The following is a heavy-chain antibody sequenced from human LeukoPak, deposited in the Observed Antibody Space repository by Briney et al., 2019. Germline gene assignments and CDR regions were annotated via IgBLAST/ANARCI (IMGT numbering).Heavy chain of an antibody. CDR1: GYSFTSYW. CDR3: XXXXXPREVYYFDY. D-gene: IGHD6-6*01. CDR2: IYPGDSDT. J-gene: IGHJ4*02. Sequence: GESLKISCKGSGYSFTSYWIGWVRPMPGKGLEWMGIIYPGDSDTRYSPSFQGQVTISADKSISTAYLQWSSLKASDTAMYYCXXXXXPREVYYFDYWGQGTLVTVSS. V-gene: IGHV5-51*01.